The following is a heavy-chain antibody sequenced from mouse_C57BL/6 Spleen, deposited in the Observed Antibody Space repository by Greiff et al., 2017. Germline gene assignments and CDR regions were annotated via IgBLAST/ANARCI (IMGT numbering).Heavy chain of an antibody. CDR2: IDPSDSYT. CDR3: ARIITAMVD. D-gene: IGHD1-1*01. Sequence: VQLQQPGAELVRPGASVKLSCKASGYTFTSYWMHWVKQRPGQGLEWIGVIDPSDSYTNYNQKFKGKATLTVDKSSSTAYMQLSSLTSEDSAVSYCARIITAMVDWGQGTTLTVSS. CDR1: GYTFTSYW. J-gene: IGHJ2*01. V-gene: IGHV1-59*01.